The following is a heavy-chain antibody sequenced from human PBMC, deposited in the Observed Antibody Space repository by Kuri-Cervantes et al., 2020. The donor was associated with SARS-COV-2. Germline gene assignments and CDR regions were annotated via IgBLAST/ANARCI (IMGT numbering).Heavy chain of an antibody. CDR2: IIPIFGIA. CDR1: GGTFRSYA. J-gene: IGHJ4*02. V-gene: IGHV1-69*10. D-gene: IGHD6-13*01. CDR3: ARDSPYSSSWYSGFDY. Sequence: SSVQVSYKPCGGTFRSYAISWVRQAPGQGLEWMGGIIPIFGIANYAQKFQGRVTITADKSTSTAYMELRSLRAEDTAVYYCARDSPYSSSWYSGFDYWGQGTLVTVSS.